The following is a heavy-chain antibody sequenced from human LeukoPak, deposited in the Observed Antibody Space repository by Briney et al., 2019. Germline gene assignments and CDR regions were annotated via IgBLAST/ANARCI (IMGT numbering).Heavy chain of an antibody. D-gene: IGHD5-24*01. CDR2: IYTSGST. Sequence: SETLSLTCTVSGGSMNNYYWSWIRQPAGKGLEWIGRIYTSGSTNYNPSLKSRVTISVDTSKNQFSLKLSSVTAADTAVYYCARGLQLVYFDYWGQGTLVTVSS. CDR1: GGSMNNYY. J-gene: IGHJ4*02. V-gene: IGHV4-4*07. CDR3: ARGLQLVYFDY.